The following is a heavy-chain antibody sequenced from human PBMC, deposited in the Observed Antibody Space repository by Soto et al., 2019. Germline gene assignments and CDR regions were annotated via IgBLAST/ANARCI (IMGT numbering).Heavy chain of an antibody. CDR1: GFTFSNAW. CDR2: IKSKTDGGTT. J-gene: IGHJ6*02. Sequence: EVQLVESGGGLVKPGGSLRLSCAASGFTFSNAWMNWVRQAPGKGLEWVGRIKSKTDGGTTDYAAPVKGRFTISIDDSKNTLYLQMNSLKTEDTAVYYCTTDPPVLVITNEYYYGMDVWGQGNTVTVSS. D-gene: IGHD3-22*01. CDR3: TTDPPVLVITNEYYYGMDV. V-gene: IGHV3-15*07.